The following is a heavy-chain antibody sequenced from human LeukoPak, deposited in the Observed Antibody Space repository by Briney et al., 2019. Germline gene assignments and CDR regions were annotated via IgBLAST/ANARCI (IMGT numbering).Heavy chain of an antibody. CDR1: GGSISSYY. CDR2: IDYSGST. J-gene: IGHJ4*02. CDR3: AATRYYDSSGYYYYFDY. V-gene: IGHV4-59*01. D-gene: IGHD3-22*01. Sequence: ASETLSLTCTVFGGSISSYYWSWIRQPPGKGLEWIGYIDYSGSTNYNPSLKSRVTISVDTSKNQFSLKLSSVTAADTAVYYCAATRYYDSSGYYYYFDYWGQGTLVTVSS.